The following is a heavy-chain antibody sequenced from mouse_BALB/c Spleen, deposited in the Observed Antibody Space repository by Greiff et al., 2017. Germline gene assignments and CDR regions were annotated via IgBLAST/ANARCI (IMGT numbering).Heavy chain of an antibody. J-gene: IGHJ2*01. V-gene: IGHV5-6-3*01. Sequence: VQLKESGGGLVQPGGSLKLSCAASGFTFSSYGMSWVRQTPDKRLELVATINSNGGSTYYPDSVKGRFTISRDNAKNTLYLQMSSLKSEDTAMYYCARDSYRMYYFDYWGQGTTLTVSS. D-gene: IGHD2-14*01. CDR1: GFTFSSYG. CDR3: ARDSYRMYYFDY. CDR2: INSNGGST.